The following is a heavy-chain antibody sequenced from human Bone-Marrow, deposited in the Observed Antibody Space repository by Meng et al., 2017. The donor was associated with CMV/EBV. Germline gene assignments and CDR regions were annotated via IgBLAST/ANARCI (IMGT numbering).Heavy chain of an antibody. D-gene: IGHD1-26*01. J-gene: IGHJ4*02. Sequence: GSLRLSCAVYGGSFSGYYWSWIRQPPGKGLEWIGEINHSGSTNYNPSLKSRVTISVDTSKNQFSLKLSSVTAADTAVYYCARVSAGGSYYFDYWGQGKLVTVSS. CDR2: INHSGST. V-gene: IGHV4-34*01. CDR1: GGSFSGYY. CDR3: ARVSAGGSYYFDY.